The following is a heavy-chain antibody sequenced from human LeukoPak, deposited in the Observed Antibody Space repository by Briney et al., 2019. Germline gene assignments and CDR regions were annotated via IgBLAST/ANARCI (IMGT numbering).Heavy chain of an antibody. CDR1: GGSISSNSYY. V-gene: IGHV4-39*01. CDR3: ARHSNYYGSGRYYYYYMDV. Sequence: SETLSLTCTVSGGSISSNSYYWGWIRQPPGKGLEWIGSMYSSGSTYYNPSLKSRVTISVDTSKNQFSLKLSSVTAADTAVYYCARHSNYYGSGRYYYYYMDVWGKGTTVTISS. D-gene: IGHD3-10*01. J-gene: IGHJ6*03. CDR2: MYSSGST.